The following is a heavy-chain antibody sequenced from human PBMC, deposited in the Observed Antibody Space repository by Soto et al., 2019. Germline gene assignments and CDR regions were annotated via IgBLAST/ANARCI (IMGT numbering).Heavy chain of an antibody. J-gene: IGHJ4*02. D-gene: IGHD2-21*01. CDR1: GYRFSTYW. CDR3: AKTDSSGGNSLLIDY. CDR2: IFPDDSET. Sequence: GESLKISCKGIGYRFSTYWIAWVRQMPGKGLEWMGTIFPDDSETRYSPTFQGQVTISRDNSKNTMFVQMNSLRAEDTAIYFCAKTDSSGGNSLLIDYWGQGTLVTVSS. V-gene: IGHV5-51*01.